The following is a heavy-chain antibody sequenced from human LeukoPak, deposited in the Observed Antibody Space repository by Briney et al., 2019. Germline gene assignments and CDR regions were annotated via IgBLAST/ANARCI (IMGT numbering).Heavy chain of an antibody. D-gene: IGHD5-18*01. CDR3: AKDPLRGYSYPGPDY. CDR1: GSTFSSYA. V-gene: IGHV3-23*01. Sequence: GGSLRLSCAASGSTFSSYAMSWVRQAPGKGLEWVSAISGSGGSTYYADSVKGRFTISRDNSKNTLYLQMNSLRAEDTAVYYCAKDPLRGYSYPGPDYWGQGTLVTVSS. CDR2: ISGSGGST. J-gene: IGHJ4*02.